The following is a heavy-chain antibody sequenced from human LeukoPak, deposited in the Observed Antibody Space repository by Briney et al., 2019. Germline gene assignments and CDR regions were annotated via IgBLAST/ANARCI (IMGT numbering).Heavy chain of an antibody. CDR1: GFTFSSYG. CDR2: ISYDGSNK. V-gene: IGHV3-30*18. CDR3: AKDQILYSSETPGDY. Sequence: GESLRLSCAASGFTFSSYGMHWVRQAPGKGLKWVAVISYDGSNKYYADSVKGRFTISRDNSKNTLYLQMNSLRAEDTAVYYCAKDQILYSSETPGDYWGQGTLVTVSS. D-gene: IGHD5-18*01. J-gene: IGHJ4*02.